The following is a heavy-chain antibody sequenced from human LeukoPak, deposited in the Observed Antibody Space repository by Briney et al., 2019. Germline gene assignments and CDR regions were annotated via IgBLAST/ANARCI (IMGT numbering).Heavy chain of an antibody. V-gene: IGHV4-4*07. J-gene: IGHJ4*02. Sequence: SETLSLTCTVSGGSISSCYWSWIRQPAGKGLEWIGRIYTSGSTNYNPSLKSRVTMSVDTSKNQFSLKLSSVTAADTAMYYCARGTLYRGWSYYLDFWGQGSQVTVSS. CDR2: IYTSGST. CDR1: GGSISSCY. CDR3: ARGTLYRGWSYYLDF. D-gene: IGHD6-19*01.